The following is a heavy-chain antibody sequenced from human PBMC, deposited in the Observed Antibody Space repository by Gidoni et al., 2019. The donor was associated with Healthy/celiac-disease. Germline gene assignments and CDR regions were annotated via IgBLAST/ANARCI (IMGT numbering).Heavy chain of an antibody. CDR1: GFTFSSYA. CDR2: ISGSGGST. Sequence: EVQLLESGGGLVQPGGSLRLSCAAAGFTFSSYAMSWVRQAPGKGLEWVSAISGSGGSTYYADSVKGRFTISRDNSKNTLYLQMNSLRAEDTAVYYCAKDRVTTIFGVVTNDYWGQGTLVTVSS. D-gene: IGHD3-3*01. CDR3: AKDRVTTIFGVVTNDY. J-gene: IGHJ4*02. V-gene: IGHV3-23*01.